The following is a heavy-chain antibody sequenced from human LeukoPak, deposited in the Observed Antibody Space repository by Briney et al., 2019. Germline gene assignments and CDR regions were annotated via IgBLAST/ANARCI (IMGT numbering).Heavy chain of an antibody. CDR3: AIGDHVRIYAESSCDI. CDR1: GYTFTSYG. J-gene: IGHJ3*02. V-gene: IGHV1-18*01. D-gene: IGHD5/OR15-5a*01. Sequence: GASVKVSCKASGYTFTSYGISWVRQAPGQGLEWMGIINPSKSNTNYAQNFQGRVTITRDTSTSKDYMEQRSLRSADATADYCAIGDHVRIYAESSCDIWGERTMVTVSS. CDR2: INPSKSNT.